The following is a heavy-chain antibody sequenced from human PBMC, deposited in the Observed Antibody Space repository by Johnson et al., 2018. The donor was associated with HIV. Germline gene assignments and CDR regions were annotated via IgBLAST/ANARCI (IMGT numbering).Heavy chain of an antibody. V-gene: IGHV3-64*01. J-gene: IGHJ3*02. Sequence: MLLVESGGGLVQPGGSLRLSCVASGFTFSSYTLHWVRQAPGKGLEYVSAISSNGGSTYYVNSVKGRFTISRDNSKNTLYLQMDNLRADDMAVYYCAREGTTEPAGFDIWGQGTMVTVSS. CDR1: GFTFSSYT. D-gene: IGHD4-17*01. CDR2: ISSNGGST. CDR3: AREGTTEPAGFDI.